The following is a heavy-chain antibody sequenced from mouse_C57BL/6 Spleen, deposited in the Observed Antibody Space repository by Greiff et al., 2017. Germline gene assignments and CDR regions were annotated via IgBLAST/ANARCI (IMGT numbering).Heavy chain of an antibody. CDR1: GFNIKDYY. Sequence: VQLKESGAELVKPGASVKLSCPASGFNIKDYYMHWVKQRTEQGLEWIGRIDPEDGETKYAPKFQGKATITADTSSNTAYLQLSSLTSEDTAGYYCAPYYYGSSSLGYFDVWGTGTTVTVSS. CDR2: IDPEDGET. CDR3: APYYYGSSSLGYFDV. D-gene: IGHD1-1*01. J-gene: IGHJ1*03. V-gene: IGHV14-2*01.